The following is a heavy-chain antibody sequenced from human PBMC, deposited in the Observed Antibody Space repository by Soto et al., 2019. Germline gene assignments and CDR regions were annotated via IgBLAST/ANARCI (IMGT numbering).Heavy chain of an antibody. CDR2: MNPNSGNA. Sequence: QVQLVQSGAEVKKPGASVKVSCMASGYTFTSYDINWVRQATGQGLEWMGWMNPNSGNAGYAQKFQGRVTMTRNTSISTAYMELSSLRSEDTAVYYCARERSSGWYVDYWGQGTLVTVSS. V-gene: IGHV1-8*01. D-gene: IGHD6-19*01. J-gene: IGHJ4*02. CDR1: GYTFTSYD. CDR3: ARERSSGWYVDY.